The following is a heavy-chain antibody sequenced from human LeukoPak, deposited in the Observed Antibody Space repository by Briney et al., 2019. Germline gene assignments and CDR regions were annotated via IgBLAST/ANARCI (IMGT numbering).Heavy chain of an antibody. CDR1: GYTFIGYY. D-gene: IGHD3-22*01. CDR2: INPNSGGT. V-gene: IGHV1-2*02. Sequence: ASVKVSCKASGYTFIGYYMHWVRQAPGQGLEWMGWINPNSGGTNYAQKFLGRVTMTRDTSISTAYMELSGLRSDDTATYYCARVGDDSSGYPTLWGQGSLVTASS. CDR3: ARVGDDSSGYPTL. J-gene: IGHJ4*02.